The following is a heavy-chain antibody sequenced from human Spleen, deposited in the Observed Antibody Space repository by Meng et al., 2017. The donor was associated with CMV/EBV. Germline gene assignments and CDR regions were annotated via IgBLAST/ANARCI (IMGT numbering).Heavy chain of an antibody. J-gene: IGHJ5*02. Sequence: ASVKVSCKASGGTFSSYAISWVRQAPGQGLEWMGWINPNSGGTNYAQKFQGRVTMTRDTSISTAYMELSRLRSYDTAVYFCARDGCSSSRCSLESNLFDPWGQGTLVTVSS. D-gene: IGHD2-2*01. V-gene: IGHV1-2*02. CDR2: INPNSGGT. CDR3: ARDGCSSSRCSLESNLFDP. CDR1: GGTFSSYA.